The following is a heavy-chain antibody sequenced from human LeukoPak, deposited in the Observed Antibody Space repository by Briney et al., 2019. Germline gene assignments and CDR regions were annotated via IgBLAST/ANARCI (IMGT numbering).Heavy chain of an antibody. V-gene: IGHV4-59*01. J-gene: IGHJ6*03. CDR1: GGSISSYY. Sequence: PSETLSLTCTVSGGSISSYYWSWIRQPPGKGLEWIGYIYYSGSTNYNPSLKRRVTISVDTSKNQFSLKLSSVSATATAVYHCARDPGGYSHDHYMDVWGKGTTVTVSS. CDR2: IYYSGST. CDR3: ARDPGGYSHDHYMDV. D-gene: IGHD5-18*01.